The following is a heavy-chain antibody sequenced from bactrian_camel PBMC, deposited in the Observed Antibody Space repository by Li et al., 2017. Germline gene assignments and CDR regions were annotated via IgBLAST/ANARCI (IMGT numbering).Heavy chain of an antibody. CDR1: GYTYSSYC. D-gene: IGHD8*01. Sequence: VQLVESGGGSVQAGGSLRLSCAASGYTYSSYCMGWFRQAPGKEREGVAAIYTGGGSTYYADSVKGRFTISQDNAKNTVYLQMNSLKPEDTAVYYCAADPPVVGAPGGVCREFGYWGQGTQVTVS. CDR2: IYTGGGST. J-gene: IGHJ6*01. CDR3: AADPPVVGAPGGVCREFGY. V-gene: IGHV3S40*01.